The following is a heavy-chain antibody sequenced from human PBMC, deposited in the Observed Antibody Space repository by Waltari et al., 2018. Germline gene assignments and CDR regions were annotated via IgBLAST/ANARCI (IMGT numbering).Heavy chain of an antibody. Sequence: QVLLVQSGAELKRPGPSVKVSCKAHGGTFSSYVISWVRQAPGQGFEWMGKIIFVLGTPDYAQQFQGRVTISADKSTSTAYMELSGLRSEDTAVYYCATHDAFDVWGQGTLVRVSS. CDR1: GGTFSSYV. V-gene: IGHV1-69*04. CDR2: IIFVLGTP. CDR3: ATHDAFDV. J-gene: IGHJ3*01.